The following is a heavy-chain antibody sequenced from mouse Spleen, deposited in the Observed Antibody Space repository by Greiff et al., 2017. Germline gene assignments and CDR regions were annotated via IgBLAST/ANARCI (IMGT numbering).Heavy chain of an antibody. CDR2: IYPRDGST. V-gene: IGHV1-78*01. J-gene: IGHJ3*01. CDR1: GYTFTDHT. CDR3: ARRPYYYGSSYGFAY. Sequence: QVQLQQSDAELVKPGASVKISCKVSGYTFTDHTIHWMKQRPEQGLEWIGYIYPRDGSTKYNEKFKGKATLTADKSSSTAYMQLNSLTSEDSAVYFCARRPYYYGSSYGFAYWGQGTLVTVSA. D-gene: IGHD1-1*01.